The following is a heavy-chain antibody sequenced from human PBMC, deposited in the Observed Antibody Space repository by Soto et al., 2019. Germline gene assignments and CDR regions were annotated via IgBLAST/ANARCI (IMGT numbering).Heavy chain of an antibody. CDR3: ASPWKSRGYSPGYWYDAFDI. CDR1: GGSISRGDYY. D-gene: IGHD5-18*01. V-gene: IGHV4-30-4*01. J-gene: IGHJ3*02. CDR2: IYYSGST. Sequence: PSETLSLTGTVSGGSISRGDYYWSWIRQPPGKGLEWIGYIYYSGSTYYNPSLKSRVTISLDTSKNQISLKLSSVTAADTAVYYCASPWKSRGYSPGYWYDAFDIWGQGTMVTVSS.